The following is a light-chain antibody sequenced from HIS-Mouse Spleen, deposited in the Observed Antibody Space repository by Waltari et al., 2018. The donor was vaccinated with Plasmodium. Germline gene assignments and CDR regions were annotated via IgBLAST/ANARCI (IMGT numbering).Light chain of an antibody. Sequence: DIQMTKSPSPLSASVGDRVTITCQASQDISNYLNWYQQKPGKAPKLLIYDASNLETGVPSRFSGSGSGTDFTFTISSLQPEDIATYYCQQYDNLPYTFGQGTKLEIK. V-gene: IGKV1-33*01. CDR1: QDISNY. CDR2: DAS. J-gene: IGKJ2*01. CDR3: QQYDNLPYT.